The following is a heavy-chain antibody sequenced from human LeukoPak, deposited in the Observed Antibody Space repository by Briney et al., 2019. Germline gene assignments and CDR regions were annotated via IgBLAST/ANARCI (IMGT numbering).Heavy chain of an antibody. Sequence: GGCLRLSCAASGFTFSTYSMSWVRQAPGKGLEWVANMNHDGSEKYYLDSVKGRFTISRDNAKNSLFLQINSLRAEDTAVYYCARDPRIAARPLFDYWGQGTLVTVSA. J-gene: IGHJ4*02. CDR2: MNHDGSEK. CDR1: GFTFSTYS. CDR3: ARDPRIAARPLFDY. D-gene: IGHD6-6*01. V-gene: IGHV3-7*01.